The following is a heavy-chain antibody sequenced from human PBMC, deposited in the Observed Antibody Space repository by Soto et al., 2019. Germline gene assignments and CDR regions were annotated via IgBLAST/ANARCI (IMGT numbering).Heavy chain of an antibody. CDR3: ARDLPNYDILTGPPPFDY. D-gene: IGHD3-9*01. CDR1: GFTFSDYY. J-gene: IGHJ4*02. Sequence: QVQLVESGGGLVKPGGSLRLSCAASGFTFSDYYMSWIRPAPGKGLEWVSYISSSGITIYYADSVKGRFTISRDNAKNSLYLQMNSLRAEDTAVYYCARDLPNYDILTGPPPFDYLGQGTLVTVSS. CDR2: ISSSGITI. V-gene: IGHV3-11*01.